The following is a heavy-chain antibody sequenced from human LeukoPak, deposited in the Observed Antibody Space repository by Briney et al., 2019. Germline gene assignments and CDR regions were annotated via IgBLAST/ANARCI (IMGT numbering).Heavy chain of an antibody. J-gene: IGHJ2*01. Sequence: SETLSLTCTVSGGSISSGDYYWSWIRQHPGKGLEWIGYIYYSGSTYYNPSLKSRVTISVDTSKNQFSLKLRSVTAADTAVYYCARDSFYYYDSSGYEARWYFDLWGRGTLVTVSS. CDR3: ARDSFYYYDSSGYEARWYFDL. V-gene: IGHV4-31*03. CDR1: GGSISSGDYY. CDR2: IYYSGST. D-gene: IGHD3-22*01.